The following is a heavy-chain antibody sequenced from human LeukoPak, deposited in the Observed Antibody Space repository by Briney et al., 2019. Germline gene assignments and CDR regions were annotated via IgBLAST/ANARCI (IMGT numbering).Heavy chain of an antibody. Sequence: GGSLRLSCAASGFTFSCYAMSWVRRAPGKGLEWVSAISGSDGSTYYADSVKGRFTISRDNSKNTLCLQMNSLRAEDTAVYYCAKAPLDTATGNMYYFDYWGQGTLVTVSS. CDR1: GFTFSCYA. CDR3: AKAPLDTATGNMYYFDY. V-gene: IGHV3-23*01. D-gene: IGHD5-18*01. CDR2: ISGSDGST. J-gene: IGHJ4*02.